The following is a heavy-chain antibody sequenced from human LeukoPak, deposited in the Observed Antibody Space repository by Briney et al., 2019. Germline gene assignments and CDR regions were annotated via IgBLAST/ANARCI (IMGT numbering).Heavy chain of an antibody. V-gene: IGHV1-24*01. J-gene: IGHJ4*02. D-gene: IGHD3/OR15-3a*01. Sequence: ASVKVSCKLSGHTLTEFSMHWVRQAPGKGLEWIGGFDPEDGKTIYAQKFQGRVTMTEDTSTDTAYMELSSLRSEDTAVYYCATAGDAIDSVMIWDFWGQGTLVTVSS. CDR3: ATAGDAIDSVMIWDF. CDR1: GHTLTEFS. CDR2: FDPEDGKT.